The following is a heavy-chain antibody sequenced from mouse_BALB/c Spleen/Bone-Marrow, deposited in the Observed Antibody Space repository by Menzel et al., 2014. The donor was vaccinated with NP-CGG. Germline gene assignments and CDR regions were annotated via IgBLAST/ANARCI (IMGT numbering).Heavy chain of an antibody. V-gene: IGHV4-1*02. Sequence: VQLQQSGGGLVQPGGSLKLSCAASGFDFSRYWMSWVRQAPGKGLEWIGEINPDSSTINYTPSLKDKFIISRDNAKNTLYLQMSKVRSEYTALYYCASLHYYGFFAYWGQGTLVTVSA. CDR3: ASLHYYGFFAY. CDR1: GFDFSRYW. CDR2: INPDSSTI. D-gene: IGHD1-2*01. J-gene: IGHJ3*01.